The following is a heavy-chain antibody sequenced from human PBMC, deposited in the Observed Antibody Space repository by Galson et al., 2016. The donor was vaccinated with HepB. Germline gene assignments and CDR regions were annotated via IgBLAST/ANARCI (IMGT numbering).Heavy chain of an antibody. CDR3: ARDRKSCEDFDI. CDR1: GFTFSDYY. D-gene: IGHD1-14*01. CDR2: IGGRGSTI. V-gene: IGHV3-11*01. J-gene: IGHJ3*02. Sequence: SLRLSCAASGFTFSDYYMSWIRQVPGKGLEWISYIGGRGSTIYYADSVKGRFTISRDNAKNSLYLQMNSLRAEDTAVYYCARDRKSCEDFDIWGQGTMVTVSS.